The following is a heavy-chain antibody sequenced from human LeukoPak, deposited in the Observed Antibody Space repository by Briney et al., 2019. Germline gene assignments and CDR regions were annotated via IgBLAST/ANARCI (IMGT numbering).Heavy chain of an antibody. CDR1: GGSISSSSYY. J-gene: IGHJ4*02. D-gene: IGHD6-6*01. Sequence: PSGTLSLTCTVSGGSISSSSYYWGWIRQPPGKGLEWIGSIYYSGSTYYNPSLKSRVTISVDTSKNQFSLKLSSVTAADTAVYYCARDHPNLEYSSSSYIFDYWGQGTLVTVSS. CDR3: ARDHPNLEYSSSSYIFDY. V-gene: IGHV4-39*07. CDR2: IYYSGST.